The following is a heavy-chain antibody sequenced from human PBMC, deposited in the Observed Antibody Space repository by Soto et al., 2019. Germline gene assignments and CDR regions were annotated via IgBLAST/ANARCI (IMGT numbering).Heavy chain of an antibody. CDR2: ISGSGGST. V-gene: IGHV3-23*01. CDR3: AKDRDLYSSSTPHRWPAFDY. Sequence: PGGSLRLSCAASGFTFSSYAMSWVRQAPGKGLEWVSAISGSGGSTYYADSVKGRFTISRDNSKNTLYLQMNSLRAEDTAVYYCAKDRDLYSSSTPHRWPAFDYWGQGTLVTVSS. CDR1: GFTFSSYA. D-gene: IGHD6-6*01. J-gene: IGHJ4*02.